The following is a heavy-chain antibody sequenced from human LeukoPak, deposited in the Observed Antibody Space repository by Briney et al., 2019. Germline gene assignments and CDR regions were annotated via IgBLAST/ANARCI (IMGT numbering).Heavy chain of an antibody. CDR1: EFTFRNYW. V-gene: IGHV3-7*01. CDR3: ARDWVAAGGDYMDV. D-gene: IGHD2-8*02. J-gene: IGHJ6*03. Sequence: GGSLRLSCAASEFTFRNYWMSWVRQVPGKGPEWVANIRQDGNELYYVDSVKGRFTISRDNAKNSLYLQMNSLRVEDTAVYYCARDWVAAGGDYMDVWGKGTTVTISS. CDR2: IRQDGNEL.